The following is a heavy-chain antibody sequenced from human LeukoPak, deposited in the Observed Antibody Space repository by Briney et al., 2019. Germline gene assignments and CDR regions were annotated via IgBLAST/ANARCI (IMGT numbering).Heavy chain of an antibody. Sequence: SVKVSCKASGGTFSSYAISWVRQAPGQGLEWMGGIIPIFGTANYAQKFQGRVTITADESTSTAYMELSSLRSEDTAVYYCASHPFIVGATGAFDIWGQGTMVTVSS. CDR2: IIPIFGTA. CDR3: ASHPFIVGATGAFDI. J-gene: IGHJ3*02. V-gene: IGHV1-69*01. CDR1: GGTFSSYA. D-gene: IGHD1-26*01.